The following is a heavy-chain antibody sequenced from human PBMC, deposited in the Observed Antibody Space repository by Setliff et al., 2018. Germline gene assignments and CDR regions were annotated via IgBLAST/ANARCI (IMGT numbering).Heavy chain of an antibody. J-gene: IGHJ6*03. CDR1: GYTLSHYY. Sequence: ASVKVSCKASGYTLSHYYMHWVRQAPGQGLEWMGLINPSGENTNYAQKFQGRVNMTRDTSTSTVYMELRSLKSEDTATYFCARVLIAYASWYPNKHTYYYYMDVWGKGTTVTVSS. CDR3: ARVLIAYASWYPNKHTYYYYMDV. D-gene: IGHD6-13*01. V-gene: IGHV1-46*01. CDR2: INPSGENT.